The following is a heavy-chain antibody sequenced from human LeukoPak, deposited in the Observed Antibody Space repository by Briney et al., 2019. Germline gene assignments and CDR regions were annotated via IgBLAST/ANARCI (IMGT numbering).Heavy chain of an antibody. Sequence: ASVKVSCKASGYTFTKSDYMHWVRQAPGQGLEWMGIINPSDGTTFYAQKLQGRVTMTRDTSTNTVYMELSSLRSEDTAVFYCARGPTDMDFDYWGQRSLVTVSS. CDR2: INPSDGTT. V-gene: IGHV1-46*04. CDR3: ARGPTDMDFDY. J-gene: IGHJ4*02. CDR1: GYTFTKSDY.